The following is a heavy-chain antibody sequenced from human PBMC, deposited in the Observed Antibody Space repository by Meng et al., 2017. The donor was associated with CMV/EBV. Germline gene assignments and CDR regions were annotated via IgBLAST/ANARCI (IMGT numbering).Heavy chain of an antibody. CDR2: INPNSGGT. Sequence: ASVNVSCKASGYTFTGYYMHWVRQAPGQGLEWMGWINPNSGGTNYAQKFQGRVTMTRDTSISTAYMELSRLRSDDTAVYYCARDLGAHDAFDIWGQGTMVTVSS. J-gene: IGHJ3*02. D-gene: IGHD3-16*01. CDR1: GYTFTGYY. CDR3: ARDLGAHDAFDI. V-gene: IGHV1-2*02.